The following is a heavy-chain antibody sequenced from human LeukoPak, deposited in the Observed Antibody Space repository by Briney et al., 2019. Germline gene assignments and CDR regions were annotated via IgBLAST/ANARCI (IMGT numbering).Heavy chain of an antibody. V-gene: IGHV1-2*02. CDR3: ARDQNYYDSRGPGGY. Sequence: GASVKVSCKASGYTFTGYYMHWVRQAPGQGLEWMGWINPNSGGTNYAQKFQGRVTMTRDTSISTAYMELSRLRSDDTAVYYCARDQNYYDSRGPGGYWGQGTLVTVSS. J-gene: IGHJ4*02. D-gene: IGHD3-22*01. CDR1: GYTFTGYY. CDR2: INPNSGGT.